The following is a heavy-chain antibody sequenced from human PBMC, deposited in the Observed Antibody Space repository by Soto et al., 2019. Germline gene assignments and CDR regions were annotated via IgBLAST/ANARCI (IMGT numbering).Heavy chain of an antibody. V-gene: IGHV1-2*02. J-gene: IGHJ6*02. CDR2: INPNSGGT. CDR3: ARVCSSTSCYTGPYYYGMDV. D-gene: IGHD2-2*02. CDR1: GYTFTGYY. Sequence: ASVKVSCKASGYTFTGYYMHWVRQAPGQGLEWMGWINPNSGGTNYAQKFQGRVTMTRDTSISTAYMELSRLRSDDTAVYYCARVCSSTSCYTGPYYYGMDVWGQGTTVTV.